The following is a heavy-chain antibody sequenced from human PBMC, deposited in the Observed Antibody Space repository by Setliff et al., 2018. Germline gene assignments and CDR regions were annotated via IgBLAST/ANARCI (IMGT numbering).Heavy chain of an antibody. V-gene: IGHV4-39*01. CDR3: ARHTIAMSTIISYFDY. Sequence: PSETLSLTCTVSGGSVSSSSYYWGWIRQPPGKGLEWIGSIHYSGSTYYNPSLKSRVTISVDTSKNQFSLKLSFVTAADTAVYYCARHTIAMSTIISYFDYWGQGTLVTVSS. CDR1: GGSVSSSSYY. J-gene: IGHJ4*02. D-gene: IGHD3-10*01. CDR2: IHYSGST.